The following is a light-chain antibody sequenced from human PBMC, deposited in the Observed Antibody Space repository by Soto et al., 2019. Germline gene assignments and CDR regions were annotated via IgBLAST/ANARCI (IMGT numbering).Light chain of an antibody. J-gene: IGKJ5*01. Sequence: EIVLTQSPATLSSSPGERATLSSRASQSVSSDLGWYQQKPDQAPRRLIYDASNRATGIPARFSGSGSGTDFTLTISSLEPEDFAVYYCQQRSNWPPTFGQGTRLEIK. CDR3: QQRSNWPPT. V-gene: IGKV3-11*01. CDR2: DAS. CDR1: QSVSSD.